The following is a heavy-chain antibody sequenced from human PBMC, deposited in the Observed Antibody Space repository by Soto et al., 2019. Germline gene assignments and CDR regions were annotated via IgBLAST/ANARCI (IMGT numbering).Heavy chain of an antibody. J-gene: IGHJ5*02. Sequence: SETLSLTCTVSGGSISSSSYYWGWIRQPPGKGLEWIGSIYYSGSTYYNPSLKSRVTISVDTSKNQFSLKLSSVTAADTAVYYCARIRYFDWLLYPWFDPWGQGTLVRVSS. CDR3: ARIRYFDWLLYPWFDP. CDR1: GGSISSSSYY. D-gene: IGHD3-9*01. V-gene: IGHV4-39*01. CDR2: IYYSGST.